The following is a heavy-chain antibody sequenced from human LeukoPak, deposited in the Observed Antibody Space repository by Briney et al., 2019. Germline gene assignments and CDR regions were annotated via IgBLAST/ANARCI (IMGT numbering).Heavy chain of an antibody. CDR3: ARRGAVAGGFDI. CDR2: INSDGSST. D-gene: IGHD6-19*01. CDR1: GFTFSNYA. Sequence: GGSLRLSCAASGFTFSNYAMRWVRQAPGKGLEWVSGINSDGSSTSYADSVKGRFTISRDNAKNTLYLQMNSLRAEDTAVYYCARRGAVAGGFDIWGQGTMVTVSS. V-gene: IGHV3-74*01. J-gene: IGHJ3*02.